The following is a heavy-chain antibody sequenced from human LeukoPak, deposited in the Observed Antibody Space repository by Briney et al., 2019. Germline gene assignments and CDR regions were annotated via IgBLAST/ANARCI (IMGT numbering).Heavy chain of an antibody. J-gene: IGHJ4*02. CDR1: GGSIRGYY. V-gene: IGHV4-59*01. Sequence: SETLSLTCNVSGGSIRGYYWSWIRQPPGKGLEWIGYIYYSGSTNYNPSLKSRVTISVDTSKNQFSLKLSSVTAADTAVYYCARASAYYYGSGSYGYFDYWGQGTLVTVSS. D-gene: IGHD3-10*01. CDR2: IYYSGST. CDR3: ARASAYYYGSGSYGYFDY.